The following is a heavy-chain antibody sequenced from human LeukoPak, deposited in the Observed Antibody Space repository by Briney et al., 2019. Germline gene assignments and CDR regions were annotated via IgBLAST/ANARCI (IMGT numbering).Heavy chain of an antibody. CDR1: GFTFDDYA. CDR2: ISWNSGSI. D-gene: IGHD3-10*01. J-gene: IGHJ6*03. Sequence: GGSLRLSCAASGFTFDDYAMHWVRQAPGKGLEWVSGISWNSGSIGYADSVKGRFTISRDNAKNSLYLQVNSLRAEDTALYYCAKDRMVRGVYYMDVWGKGTTVTVSS. CDR3: AKDRMVRGVYYMDV. V-gene: IGHV3-9*01.